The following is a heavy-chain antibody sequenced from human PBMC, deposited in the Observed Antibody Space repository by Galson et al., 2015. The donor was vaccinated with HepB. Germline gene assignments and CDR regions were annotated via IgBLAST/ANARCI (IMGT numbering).Heavy chain of an antibody. Sequence: ISYDGTNKYYAGYVKGRFTVSRDNSHNTLYLQMNNLRAEDTAIYFCARDIEQWLEPTAFDYWGQGTLVTVS. CDR2: ISYDGTNK. V-gene: IGHV3-30*14. J-gene: IGHJ4*02. CDR3: ARDIEQWLEPTAFDY. D-gene: IGHD6-19*01.